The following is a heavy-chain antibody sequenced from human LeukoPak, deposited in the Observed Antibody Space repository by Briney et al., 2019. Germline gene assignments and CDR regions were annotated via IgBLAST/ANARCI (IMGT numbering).Heavy chain of an antibody. CDR2: IYHTGAT. V-gene: IGHV4-39*07. D-gene: IGHD3-10*01. J-gene: IGHJ5*02. Sequence: SETLSLTCTVSGGSISSYYWGWIRQPPGKGLEWIANIYHTGATYYNLSLKSRVTISVDTSANQFSLKVNSVTAADTAVYYCARDSGTTGEVKFDPWGQGTLVTVSS. CDR1: GGSISSYY. CDR3: ARDSGTTGEVKFDP.